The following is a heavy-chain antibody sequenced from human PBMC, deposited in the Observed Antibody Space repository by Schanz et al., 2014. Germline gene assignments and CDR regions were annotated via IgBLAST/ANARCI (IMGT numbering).Heavy chain of an antibody. D-gene: IGHD5-12*01. CDR3: AREGEWGYDPPRH. CDR1: GFTFSDYY. J-gene: IGHJ4*02. CDR2: ISSSSIYT. Sequence: QVQLVESGGTLVKPGGSLRLSCVVSGFTFSDYYMSWIRQAPGKGLEWVSYISSSSIYTNYADSVKGRFTISRDNAKNSLYLQMNSLRAEDTAVYYCAREGEWGYDPPRHWGQETLVTVSS. V-gene: IGHV3-11*06.